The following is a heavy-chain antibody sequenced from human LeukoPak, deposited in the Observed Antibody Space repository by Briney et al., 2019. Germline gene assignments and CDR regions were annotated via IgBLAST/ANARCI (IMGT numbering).Heavy chain of an antibody. Sequence: PSETLSLTCTVSGDSINSHSYYWGWIRQPPGKGLEWIGSVYYDGTSYSNPSLKSRVAVFVDTSRDQFSLDLSFVTAADPALYYCVRHISTNTGYFDSCGQGTLVSVSS. CDR1: GDSINSHSYY. D-gene: IGHD5-24*01. CDR2: VYYDGTS. J-gene: IGHJ4*02. CDR3: VRHISTNTGYFDS. V-gene: IGHV4-39*01.